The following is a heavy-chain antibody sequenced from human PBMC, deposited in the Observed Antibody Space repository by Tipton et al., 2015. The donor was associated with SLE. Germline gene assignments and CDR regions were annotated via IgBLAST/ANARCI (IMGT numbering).Heavy chain of an antibody. CDR2: IYYSGST. V-gene: IGHV4-59*01. Sequence: TLSLTCTVSGGSISSYYWSWIRQPPGKGLEWIGYIYYSGSTNYNPSLKSRVTISVDTSKNQFSLKLSSVTAADTAVYYCARGGQVGATTWGAFDIWGQGTMVTVSS. J-gene: IGHJ3*02. D-gene: IGHD1-26*01. CDR1: GGSISSYY. CDR3: ARGGQVGATTWGAFDI.